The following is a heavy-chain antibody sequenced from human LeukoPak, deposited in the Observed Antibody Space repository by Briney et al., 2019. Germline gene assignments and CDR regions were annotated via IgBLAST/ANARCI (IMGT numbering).Heavy chain of an antibody. V-gene: IGHV5-51*01. Sequence: GESRKISCKGSGSSFTSYWIGWVRQMPGKGLEWMGIMYPGDSDIRYSPSFQGQVTISADKSISTAYLQWSSLKASDTAMYFCARLYEMARISPVGYWGQGTLVTVSS. CDR2: MYPGDSDI. J-gene: IGHJ4*02. CDR3: ARLYEMARISPVGY. CDR1: GSSFTSYW. D-gene: IGHD2-2*03.